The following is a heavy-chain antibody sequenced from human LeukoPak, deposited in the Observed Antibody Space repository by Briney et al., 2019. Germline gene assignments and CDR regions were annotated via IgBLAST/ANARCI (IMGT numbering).Heavy chain of an antibody. D-gene: IGHD3-3*01. CDR1: GGSFSGYY. V-gene: IGHV4-34*01. J-gene: IGHJ4*02. CDR3: ARRIYDFWSGRGPFDY. Sequence: SSETLSLTCAVYGGSFSGYYWSWIRQPPGKGLEWIGEINHSGSTNYNPSLKSRVTISVDTSKNQFSLKLSSVTAADTAVYYCARRIYDFWSGRGPFDYWGQGTLVTVSS. CDR2: INHSGST.